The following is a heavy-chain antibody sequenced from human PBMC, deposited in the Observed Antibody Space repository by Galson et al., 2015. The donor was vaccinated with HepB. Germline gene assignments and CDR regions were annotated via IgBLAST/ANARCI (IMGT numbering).Heavy chain of an antibody. D-gene: IGHD3-16*01. J-gene: IGHJ4*02. V-gene: IGHV6-1*01. CDR1: GDSVSSKRVA. Sequence: CAISGDSVSSKRVAWNWIRQSPSRGLEWLGRTYYRSKWYNEYSVSVKSRITISPDTSKNQFSLQLNSVTPEDTAVYYCVRLGGGVDYWGQGTLVTVSS. CDR3: VRLGGGVDY. CDR2: TYYRSKWYN.